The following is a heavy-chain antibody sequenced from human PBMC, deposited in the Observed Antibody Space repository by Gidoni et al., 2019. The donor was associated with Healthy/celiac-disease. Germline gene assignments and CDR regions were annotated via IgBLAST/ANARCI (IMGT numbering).Heavy chain of an antibody. CDR1: GFTFSSYS. CDR2: ISSSSSTI. V-gene: IGHV3-48*02. D-gene: IGHD5-12*01. Sequence: EVQLVESGGGLVQPGGSLRLSCAASGFTFSSYSMNWVRQAPGKGLEWVSYISSSSSTIYYADSVKGRFTISRDNAKNSLYLQMNSLRDEDTAVYYCARVRSSRNSGYDVPFDYWGQGTLVTVSS. CDR3: ARVRSSRNSGYDVPFDY. J-gene: IGHJ4*02.